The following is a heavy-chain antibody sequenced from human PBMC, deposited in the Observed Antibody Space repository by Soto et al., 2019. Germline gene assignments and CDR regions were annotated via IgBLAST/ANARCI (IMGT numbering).Heavy chain of an antibody. CDR1: GCTFSSYA. CDR3: ARDQDSRGITGTIVWFDP. V-gene: IGHV1-69*13. D-gene: IGHD1-7*01. CDR2: IIPIFGTA. Sequence: SVKVSCKASGCTFSSYAISWVRQAPGQGLEWMGGIIPIFGTANYAQKFQGRVTITADESTSTAYMELSSLRSEDTAVYYCARDQDSRGITGTIVWFDPWGQGTLVTVSS. J-gene: IGHJ5*02.